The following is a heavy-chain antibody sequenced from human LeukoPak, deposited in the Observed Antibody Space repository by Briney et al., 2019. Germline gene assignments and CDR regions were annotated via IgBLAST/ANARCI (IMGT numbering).Heavy chain of an antibody. Sequence: GASVKVSCKASGYTFTCYYMHWVRQAPGQGLEWMGWINPNSGGTNYAQKFQGWVTMTRDTSISTAYMELSRLRSDDTAVYYCARPASSFYYDSSGSAAFDIWGQGTMVTVSS. CDR2: INPNSGGT. CDR1: GYTFTCYY. J-gene: IGHJ3*02. D-gene: IGHD3-22*01. CDR3: ARPASSFYYDSSGSAAFDI. V-gene: IGHV1-2*04.